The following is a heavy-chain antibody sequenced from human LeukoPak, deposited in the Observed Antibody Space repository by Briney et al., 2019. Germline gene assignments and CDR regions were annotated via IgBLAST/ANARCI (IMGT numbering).Heavy chain of an antibody. CDR3: ARDRSQTSYYYMDV. CDR1: GYTFTGYY. CDR2: IIPIFGTA. V-gene: IGHV1-69*13. J-gene: IGHJ6*03. D-gene: IGHD1-1*01. Sequence: SVKVSCKASGYTFTGYYMHWVRQAPGQGLEWMGGIIPIFGTANYAQKFQGRVTITADESTSTAYMELSSLRSEDTAVYYCARDRSQTSYYYMDVWGKGTTVTISS.